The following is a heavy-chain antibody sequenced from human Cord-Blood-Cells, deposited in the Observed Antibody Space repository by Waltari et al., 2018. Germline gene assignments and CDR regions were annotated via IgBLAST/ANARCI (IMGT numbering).Heavy chain of an antibody. CDR3: ARPYGSSGYYYTPYAFDI. J-gene: IGHJ3*02. Sequence: QVQLQQWGAGLLKPSETLSLTCAVYGGSFSGYYWSWIRQPPGKGLEWIGEINHRGSTNYNPSLKSRVTISVDTSKNQFALKLSSVTAADTAVYYCARPYGSSGYYYTPYAFDIWGQGTMVTVSS. CDR2: INHRGST. V-gene: IGHV4-34*01. D-gene: IGHD3-22*01. CDR1: GGSFSGYY.